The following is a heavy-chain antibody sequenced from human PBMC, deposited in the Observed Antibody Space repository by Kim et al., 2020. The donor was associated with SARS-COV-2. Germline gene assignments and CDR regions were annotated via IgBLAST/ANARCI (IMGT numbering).Heavy chain of an antibody. J-gene: IGHJ4*02. V-gene: IGHV3-21*01. CDR3: ARVPEDYDFWSGYYRGYYFDY. CDR2: ISSSSSYI. CDR1: GFTFSSYS. D-gene: IGHD3-3*01. Sequence: GGSLRLSCAASGFTFSSYSMNWVRQAPGKGLEWVSSISSSSSYIYYADSVKGRFTISRDNAKNSLYLQMNSLRAEDTAVYYCARVPEDYDFWSGYYRGYYFDYWGQGTLVTVSS.